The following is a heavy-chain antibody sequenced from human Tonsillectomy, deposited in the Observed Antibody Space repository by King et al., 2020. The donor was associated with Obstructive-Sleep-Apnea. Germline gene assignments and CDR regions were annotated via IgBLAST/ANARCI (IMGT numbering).Heavy chain of an antibody. CDR3: ARDLEESGSPTGGQAG. CDR2: ISYDGSNK. V-gene: IGHV3-30-3*01. CDR1: GFTFSSYA. J-gene: IGHJ4*02. D-gene: IGHD1-26*01. Sequence: VQLVESGGGVVQPGRSLRLSCAASGFTFSSYAMHWVRQAPGKGLEWVAVISYDGSNKYYADSVKGRFTISRDNSKNTLYLQMNSLRAEDTAVYYCARDLEESGSPTGGQAGWGQGTLVTVSS.